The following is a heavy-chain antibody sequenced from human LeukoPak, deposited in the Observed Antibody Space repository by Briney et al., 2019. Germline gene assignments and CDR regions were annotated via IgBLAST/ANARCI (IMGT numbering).Heavy chain of an antibody. V-gene: IGHV4-59*08. CDR2: IFYSGSP. Sequence: SETLSLTCTVSGDSIRTDYWSWIRRPPGKGLEWIGYIFYSGSPNYNPSLKSRVTISMDTSKNQFSLNLSSVTAADTAVYYCVRAPRGAVYYYGMDVWGQGTTVTVSS. CDR1: GDSIRTDY. J-gene: IGHJ6*02. D-gene: IGHD3-10*01. CDR3: VRAPRGAVYYYGMDV.